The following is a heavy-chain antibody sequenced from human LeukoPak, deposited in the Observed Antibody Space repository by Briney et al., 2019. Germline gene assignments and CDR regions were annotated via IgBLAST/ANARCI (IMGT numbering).Heavy chain of an antibody. CDR3: AKGPYCSVDY. J-gene: IGHJ4*02. D-gene: IGHD6-25*01. Sequence: VGSLRLSCAASGFAFSSYGMHWVRQAPGKGLEWVAFIRYDGSNKYYADSVKGRFTISRDNSKNTLYLQMNGLRAEDTAVYYCAKGPYCSVDYWGQGTLVTVSS. CDR1: GFAFSSYG. V-gene: IGHV3-30*02. CDR2: IRYDGSNK.